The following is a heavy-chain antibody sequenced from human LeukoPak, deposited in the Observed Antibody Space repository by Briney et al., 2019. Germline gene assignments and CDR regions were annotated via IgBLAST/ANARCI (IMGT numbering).Heavy chain of an antibody. CDR1: GFTFSSYA. V-gene: IGHV3-43*02. CDR3: AKDIRGSSWPYYYYYGMDV. D-gene: IGHD6-13*01. CDR2: ISGDGGST. Sequence: GGSLRLSCAASGFTFSSYAMHWVRQAPGKGLEWVSLISGDGGSTYYADSVKGRFTISRDNSKNSLYLQMNSLRTEDTALYYCAKDIRGSSWPYYYYYGMDVWGQGTTVTVSS. J-gene: IGHJ6*02.